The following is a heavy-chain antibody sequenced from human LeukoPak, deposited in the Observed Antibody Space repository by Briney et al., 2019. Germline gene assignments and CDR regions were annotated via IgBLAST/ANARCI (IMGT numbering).Heavy chain of an antibody. CDR1: GGTFSSYA. J-gene: IGHJ4*02. Sequence: ASVKVSCKASGGTFSSYAISWVRQAPGQGLEWMGGIIPIFGTANYAQKFQGRVTITADESTSTAYMELSSLRSEDTAVYYCARSLTGGVFFDYWGQGTLVTVSS. V-gene: IGHV1-69*13. D-gene: IGHD2-8*02. CDR2: IIPIFGTA. CDR3: ARSLTGGVFFDY.